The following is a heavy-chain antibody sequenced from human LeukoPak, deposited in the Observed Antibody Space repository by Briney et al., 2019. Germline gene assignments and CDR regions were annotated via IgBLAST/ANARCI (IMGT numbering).Heavy chain of an antibody. CDR2: IDPSDFYN. CDR1: GYSFTSYW. Sequence: GESLKISCKGSGYSFTSYWVSWVRQMPGKGLEWMGRIDPSDFYNNYSPSFQGHVTISADKSITTAYLQWSSLKASDTAIYYCARQSSSYSSNFDYWGQGTLVTVSS. CDR3: ARQSSSYSSNFDY. J-gene: IGHJ4*02. D-gene: IGHD1-26*01. V-gene: IGHV5-10-1*01.